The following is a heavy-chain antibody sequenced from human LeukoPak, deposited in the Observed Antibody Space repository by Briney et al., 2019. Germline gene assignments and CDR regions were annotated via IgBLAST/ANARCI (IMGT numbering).Heavy chain of an antibody. CDR3: TRDKQGPNIYYSEY. J-gene: IGHJ4*02. CDR1: GVTFSSYW. V-gene: IGHV3-7*01. Sequence: GGSLRLSCVVSGVTFSSYWMSWARQAPGKGLEWVANIKHDGSQKYYVDSVKGRFTISRDNAKNSLYLQMNSLRADDTAVYFCTRDKQGPNIYYSEYRGQGTLVTVSS. D-gene: IGHD3-10*01. CDR2: IKHDGSQK.